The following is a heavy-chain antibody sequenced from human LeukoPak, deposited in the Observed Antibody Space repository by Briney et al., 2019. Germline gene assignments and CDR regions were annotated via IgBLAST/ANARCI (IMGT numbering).Heavy chain of an antibody. CDR2: ISSSGTT. D-gene: IGHD5-12*01. V-gene: IGHV4-30-4*01. Sequence: SETLSLTCTVSSGSISSGDYYWSWIRQPPGKGLEWIGYISSSGTTYYNPSLRSRITISVDSSKSQFSLNLSSVTALDTAVYYCAGVGNGGYGGFDYWGQGTLVTVSS. CDR3: AGVGNGGYGGFDY. CDR1: SGSISSGDYY. J-gene: IGHJ4*02.